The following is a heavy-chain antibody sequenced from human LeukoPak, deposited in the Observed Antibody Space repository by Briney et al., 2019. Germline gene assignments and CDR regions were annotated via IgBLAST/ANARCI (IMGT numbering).Heavy chain of an antibody. CDR1: GFTFSSYE. D-gene: IGHD3-10*02. J-gene: IGHJ6*04. Sequence: GGPLRLSRAASGFTFSSYEMNWVRQAPGKGLEWVSYISSSGSTIYYADSVKGRLTISRDNAKNPLSLQMNSLRAEETAVYYCAELGITMIGGVWGEGTTVTMSS. V-gene: IGHV3-48*03. CDR2: ISSSGSTI. CDR3: AELGITMIGGV.